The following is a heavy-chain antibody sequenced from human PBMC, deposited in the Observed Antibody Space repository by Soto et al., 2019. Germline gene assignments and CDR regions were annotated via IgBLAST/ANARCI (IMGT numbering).Heavy chain of an antibody. CDR3: ARHLGDYYGSGRENWFDP. CDR2: IYYSGST. J-gene: IGHJ5*02. V-gene: IGHV4-59*08. D-gene: IGHD3-10*01. Sequence: SETLSLTCTVSGGSISSYYWSWIRQPPGKGLEWIGYIYYSGSTNYNPSLKSRVTISVDTSKNQFSLKLSSVTAADTAVYYCARHLGDYYGSGRENWFDPWGQGTLVTVSS. CDR1: GGSISSYY.